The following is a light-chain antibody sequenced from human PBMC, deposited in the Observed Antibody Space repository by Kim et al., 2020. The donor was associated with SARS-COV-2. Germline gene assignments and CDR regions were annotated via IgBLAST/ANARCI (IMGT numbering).Light chain of an antibody. CDR1: QSISKY. CDR3: QQSYSIPYT. J-gene: IGKJ2*01. Sequence: SASVGDRVITTCRASQSISKYLNWYQQKPGKAPKIVVYGASSLKSGVPSRFSGSSSGTDFTLTISSLQPEDFATYYCQQSYSIPYTFGQGTKLEI. CDR2: GAS. V-gene: IGKV1-39*01.